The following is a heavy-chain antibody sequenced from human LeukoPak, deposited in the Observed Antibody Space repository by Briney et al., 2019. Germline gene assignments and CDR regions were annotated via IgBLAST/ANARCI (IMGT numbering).Heavy chain of an antibody. D-gene: IGHD2/OR15-2a*01. J-gene: IGHJ4*02. Sequence: SETLSLTCVVSGASFSSSHWNWIRQLPGKRLEWIGCLSYTGKTDYNPSLTSRVTISLDTSKNQVSLKLRSVTAADTAVYYCSEGYFEPFAHWGQGILVTVSS. CDR3: SEGYFEPFAH. CDR2: LSYTGKT. V-gene: IGHV4-59*01. CDR1: GASFSSSH.